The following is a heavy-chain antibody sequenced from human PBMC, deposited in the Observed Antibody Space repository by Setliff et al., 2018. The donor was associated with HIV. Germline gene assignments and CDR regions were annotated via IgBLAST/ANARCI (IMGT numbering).Heavy chain of an antibody. CDR1: GFIFGNFG. J-gene: IGHJ4*02. V-gene: IGHV3-15*01. CDR2: IKSKTDGGTT. Sequence: PGGSLRLSCAASGFIFGNFGLHWVRQAPGKGLERVGRIKSKTDGGTTDYAAPVKGRFTISRDDSKNTLYLQMNSLKTEDTAVYYCTTDLGGSYHGWNYWGQGTLVTVSS. CDR3: TTDLGGSYHGWNY. D-gene: IGHD1-26*01.